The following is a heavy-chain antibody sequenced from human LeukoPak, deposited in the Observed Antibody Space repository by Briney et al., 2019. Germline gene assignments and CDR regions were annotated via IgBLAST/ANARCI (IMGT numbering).Heavy chain of an antibody. CDR1: GFTFSDYY. Sequence: GGTLRLSCAASGFTFSDYYMSWIRQAPGKGLEWVSYISSSGSTIYYADSVKGRFTISRDNAKNSLYLQMNSLRAEDTAVYYCASRAVAGRIDYWGQGTLVTVSS. CDR2: ISSSGSTI. J-gene: IGHJ4*02. V-gene: IGHV3-11*01. CDR3: ASRAVAGRIDY. D-gene: IGHD6-19*01.